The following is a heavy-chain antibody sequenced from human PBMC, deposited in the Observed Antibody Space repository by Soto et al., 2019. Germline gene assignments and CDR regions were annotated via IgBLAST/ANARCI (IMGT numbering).Heavy chain of an antibody. Sequence: QVQLQASGPGLVKPSQTLSLTCTVSGGSISSGGYYWSWIRQHPGKGLEWIGYIYYSGSTYYNPSLKSRVTISVDTSKIQFSLKLSSVTAADTAVYYCASSIAAAGMRWFDPWGQGTLVTVSS. D-gene: IGHD6-13*01. CDR3: ASSIAAAGMRWFDP. V-gene: IGHV4-31*03. CDR2: IYYSGST. CDR1: GGSISSGGYY. J-gene: IGHJ5*02.